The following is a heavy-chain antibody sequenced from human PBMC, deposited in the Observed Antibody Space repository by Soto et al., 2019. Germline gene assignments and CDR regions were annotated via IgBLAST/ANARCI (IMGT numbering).Heavy chain of an antibody. D-gene: IGHD6-19*01. CDR2: ISTFNGAT. CDR1: GYTFTRFG. J-gene: IGHJ4*02. Sequence: ASVKVSCKASGYTFTRFGISWVRQAPGQGLEWMGWISTFNGATNYAQKFKDRITMTTDTPTSTAYMELRSLRSDDTAVYYCARLYSSGWPRSYYDYWGQGTLVTNSS. V-gene: IGHV1-18*01. CDR3: ARLYSSGWPRSYYDY.